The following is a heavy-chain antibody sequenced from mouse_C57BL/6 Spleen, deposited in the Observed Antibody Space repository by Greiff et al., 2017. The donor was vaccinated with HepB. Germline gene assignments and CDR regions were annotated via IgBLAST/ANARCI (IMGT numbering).Heavy chain of an antibody. CDR3: TRNKDDYDDYFDY. CDR1: GYTFTSYD. V-gene: IGHV1-85*01. J-gene: IGHJ2*01. D-gene: IGHD2-4*01. CDR2: IYPRDGST. Sequence: QVQLQQSGPELVKPGASVKLSCKASGYTFTSYDINWVKQRPGQGLEWIGWIYPRDGSTKYNEKFKGKATLTVDTSSSTAYMELHSLTSEDSAVYFCTRNKDDYDDYFDYWGKGTTLTVSS.